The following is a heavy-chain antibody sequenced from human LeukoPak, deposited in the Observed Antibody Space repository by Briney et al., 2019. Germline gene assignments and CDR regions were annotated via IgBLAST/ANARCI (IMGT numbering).Heavy chain of an antibody. J-gene: IGHJ4*02. CDR1: GGSSSGYY. Sequence: PSETLSLTCAVYGGSSSGYYWSWIRQPPGKGLEWIGEINHSGSTNYNPYLKSRVTISVDTSKNQFSLKLSSVTAADTAAYYCARGRAVATISGGDPGGYYFDYWGQGTLVTVPS. CDR3: ARGRAVATISGGDPGGYYFDY. CDR2: INHSGST. D-gene: IGHD5-12*01. V-gene: IGHV4-34*01.